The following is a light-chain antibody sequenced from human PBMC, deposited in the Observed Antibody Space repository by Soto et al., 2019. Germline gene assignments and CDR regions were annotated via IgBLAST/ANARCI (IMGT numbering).Light chain of an antibody. Sequence: EIVLTQSPATLSVSPGERATLSCRASQSVSSNLAWYQQKPGQAPRLLIYGASTRATGIPARFSGSGSGTEFTLTISRLEPEDFAVYYCLQYDTSPLTFGGGTKV. CDR2: GAS. V-gene: IGKV3-15*01. CDR3: LQYDTSPLT. J-gene: IGKJ4*01. CDR1: QSVSSN.